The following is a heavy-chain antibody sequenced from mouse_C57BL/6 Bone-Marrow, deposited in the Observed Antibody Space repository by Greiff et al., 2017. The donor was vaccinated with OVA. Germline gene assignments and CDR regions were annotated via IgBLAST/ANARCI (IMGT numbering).Heavy chain of an antibody. V-gene: IGHV1-59*01. D-gene: IGHD2-4*01. J-gene: IGHJ3*01. CDR1: GYTFTSYW. CDR3: ARGNDYVRFAY. Sequence: QVQLKQPGAELVRPGTSVKLSCKASGYTFTSYWMHWVKQRPGQGLEWIGVIDPSDSYTNYNQKFKSKATLTVDTSSSTAYMQLSSLTSEDSAVYYCARGNDYVRFAYWGQGTLVTVSA. CDR2: IDPSDSYT.